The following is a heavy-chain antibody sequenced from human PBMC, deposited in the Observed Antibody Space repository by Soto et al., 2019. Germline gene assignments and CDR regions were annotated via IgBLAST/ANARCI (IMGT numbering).Heavy chain of an antibody. CDR1: GFTFSSYA. Sequence: GGSLRLSCAASGFTFSSYAMSWVRQAPGKGLEWVSAISGSGGSTYYADSVKGRFTISRDNSKNTLYLKMNSLRAEDTAVYYCAKGDSSNYATSDAFDIWGQGTMVTVSS. CDR2: ISGSGGST. CDR3: AKGDSSNYATSDAFDI. V-gene: IGHV3-23*01. D-gene: IGHD4-4*01. J-gene: IGHJ3*02.